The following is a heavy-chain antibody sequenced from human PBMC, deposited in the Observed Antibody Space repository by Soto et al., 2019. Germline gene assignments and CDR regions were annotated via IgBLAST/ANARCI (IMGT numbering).Heavy chain of an antibody. CDR3: ARGIVVYYYYYGMDV. J-gene: IGHJ6*02. V-gene: IGHV4-34*01. Sequence: QVQLQQWGAGLLKPSETLSLTCAVSGGSFSGYYWSWIRQPPGKGLEWIGEINHSGSTNYNPSLKSRVTISVDTSKNQFSLELSSVTAADTAVYYCARGIVVYYYYYGMDVWGQGTTVTVSS. D-gene: IGHD3-22*01. CDR1: GGSFSGYY. CDR2: INHSGST.